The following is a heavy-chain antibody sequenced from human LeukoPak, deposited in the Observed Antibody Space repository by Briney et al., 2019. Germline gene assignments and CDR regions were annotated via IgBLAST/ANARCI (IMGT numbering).Heavy chain of an antibody. Sequence: ASVKVSCKASGYTFTGYYMHWVRQAPGQGLEWMGWINPNSGGTNYAQKFQGRVTMTRNTSISTAYMELSRLRSDDTAVYYCAKGFYDSSAIIGSWGQGTLVTVSS. CDR2: INPNSGGT. D-gene: IGHD3-22*01. CDR3: AKGFYDSSAIIGS. J-gene: IGHJ4*02. CDR1: GYTFTGYY. V-gene: IGHV1-2*02.